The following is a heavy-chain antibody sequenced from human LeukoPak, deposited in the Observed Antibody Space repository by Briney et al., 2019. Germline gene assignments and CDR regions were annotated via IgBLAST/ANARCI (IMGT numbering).Heavy chain of an antibody. CDR3: ARHGGISRYCSGGSCYSSLDY. D-gene: IGHD2-15*01. Sequence: SGESLKISCKGSGYSFTNYWISWVRQVPGKGLEWMGRIDPSDSYTNYSPSFQGHVTISADKSISTAYLQWNSLEASDTAMYYCARHGGISRYCSGGSCYSSLDYWGQGTLVIVSS. CDR2: IDPSDSYT. J-gene: IGHJ4*02. V-gene: IGHV5-10-1*01. CDR1: GYSFTNYW.